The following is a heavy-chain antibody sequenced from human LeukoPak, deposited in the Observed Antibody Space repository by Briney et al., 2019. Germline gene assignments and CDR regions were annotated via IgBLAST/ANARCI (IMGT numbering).Heavy chain of an antibody. CDR3: ARASTDNWYNYFDL. J-gene: IGHJ4*02. V-gene: IGHV3-23*01. D-gene: IGHD1/OR15-1a*01. CDR2: ISGSGGST. CDR1: GFTFSSYA. Sequence: PGGSLRLSCAASGFTFSSYAMSWVRQAPGKGLEWVSAISGSGGSTYYADSVKGRFSISRDKSKNTLYLQINSLRADDTAVYYCARASTDNWYNYFDLWGQGTLVTVSS.